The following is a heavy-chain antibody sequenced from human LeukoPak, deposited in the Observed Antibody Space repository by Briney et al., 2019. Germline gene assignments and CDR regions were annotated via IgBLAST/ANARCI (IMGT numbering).Heavy chain of an antibody. Sequence: PSETLSLTCAVYGGSFSGYYWSWIRQPPGKGREWMGEINHSGSTNYNPSLKSRVTISVDTSKNQFSLKLRSVTAADTAVYYCARGPSTTVEHYYYYGMDVWGQGTTVTVSS. CDR1: GGSFSGYY. D-gene: IGHD4-23*01. V-gene: IGHV4-34*01. CDR3: ARGPSTTVEHYYYYGMDV. CDR2: INHSGST. J-gene: IGHJ6*02.